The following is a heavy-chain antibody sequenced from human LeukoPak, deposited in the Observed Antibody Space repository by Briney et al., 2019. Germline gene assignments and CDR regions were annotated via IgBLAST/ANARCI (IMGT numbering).Heavy chain of an antibody. D-gene: IGHD4-17*01. Sequence: GASVKVSCKASGYTFTSYGISWVRQAPGQGLEWVGWISAYNGNTNYAQKLQGRVTMTTDTSTSKAYMELRSLRSDDTAVYYCARDRENDYGDYSHYFDYWGQGTLVTVSS. V-gene: IGHV1-18*01. CDR2: ISAYNGNT. CDR1: GYTFTSYG. CDR3: ARDRENDYGDYSHYFDY. J-gene: IGHJ4*02.